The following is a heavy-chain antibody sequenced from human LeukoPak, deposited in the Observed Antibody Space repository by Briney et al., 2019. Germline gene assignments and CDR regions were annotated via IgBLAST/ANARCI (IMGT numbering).Heavy chain of an antibody. CDR1: GFTFSDHY. CDR3: ARGHWGPDY. CDR2: LSNTGSDS. J-gene: IGHJ4*02. D-gene: IGHD7-27*01. V-gene: IGHV3-11*01. Sequence: GGSLRLSCRASGFTFSDHYMTWVRQAPGKGLEYISYLSNTGSDSFYADSVKGRFSISRDNAEKSLYLQMNDLRAEDTAVYYCARGHWGPDYWGQGTLVTVSS.